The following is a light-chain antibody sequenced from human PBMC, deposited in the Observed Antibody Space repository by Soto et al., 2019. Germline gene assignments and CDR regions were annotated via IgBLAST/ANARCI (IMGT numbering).Light chain of an antibody. J-gene: IGKJ4*01. V-gene: IGKV3-15*01. CDR2: GAS. Sequence: EIMMTKSPATLYVSPEEIATLSCWASQSVSSNLASYQQRPGQSPRLLIYGASTRAPGIPARFSGSGSGTNFTLTISGLQXXXXXVYYCQQYHAWPPELTFGGGTEVEXK. CDR3: QQYHAWPPELT. CDR1: QSVSSN.